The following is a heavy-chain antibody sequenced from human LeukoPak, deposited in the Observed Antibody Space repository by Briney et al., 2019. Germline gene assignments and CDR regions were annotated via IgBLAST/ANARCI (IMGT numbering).Heavy chain of an antibody. CDR3: ARARYGSGSSYYYYYMDV. Sequence: SVKVSCKASGGTFSSSAISWVRQAPGQGLEWMGGIIPIFGTANYAQKFQGRVTITTDESTSTAYMELSSLRSEDTAVYYCARARYGSGSSYYYYYMDVWGKGTTVTVSS. D-gene: IGHD3-10*01. V-gene: IGHV1-69*05. CDR1: GGTFSSSA. J-gene: IGHJ6*03. CDR2: IIPIFGTA.